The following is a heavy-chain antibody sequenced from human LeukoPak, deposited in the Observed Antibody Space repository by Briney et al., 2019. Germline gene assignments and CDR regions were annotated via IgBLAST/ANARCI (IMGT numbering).Heavy chain of an antibody. CDR3: AKRRDCSSTSCAPYYFYGMDV. CDR2: LSGSGGNT. D-gene: IGHD2-2*01. CDR1: GFTFSSYA. Sequence: GSLRLSCTASGFTFSSYAMSWVRQAPGKGLEWVSALSGSGGNTYYADSVKGRFTISRDNSKNTVYLQMNSLRAEDTAVYYCAKRRDCSSTSCAPYYFYGMDVWGQGTTVTVSS. V-gene: IGHV3-23*01. J-gene: IGHJ6*02.